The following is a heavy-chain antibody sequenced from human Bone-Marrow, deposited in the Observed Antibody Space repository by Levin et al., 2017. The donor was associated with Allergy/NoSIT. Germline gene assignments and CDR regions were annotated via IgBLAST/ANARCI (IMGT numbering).Heavy chain of an antibody. CDR2: IYYSGST. CDR1: GGSISSYY. Sequence: PGGSLRLSCTVSGGSISSYYWSWIRQPPGKGLEWIGYIYYSGSTNYNPSLKSRVTISVDTSKNQFSLKLSSVTAADTAVYYCARVPNYDYYYYGMDVWGQGTTVTVSS. J-gene: IGHJ6*02. CDR3: ARVPNYDYYYYGMDV. V-gene: IGHV4-59*01. D-gene: IGHD4/OR15-4a*01.